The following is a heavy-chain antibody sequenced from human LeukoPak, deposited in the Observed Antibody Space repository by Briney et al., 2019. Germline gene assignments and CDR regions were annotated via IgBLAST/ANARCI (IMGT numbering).Heavy chain of an antibody. CDR1: GGTFSSYA. Sequence: SVKVSCKASGGTFSSYAISWVRQAPGQGLEWMGGIIPIFGTANYAQKFQGRVTITADESTSTAYMELSSLRSEDTAVYYCARGYFDILTGYYPPAYFDYWGQGTLVTVSS. CDR3: ARGYFDILTGYYPPAYFDY. J-gene: IGHJ4*02. V-gene: IGHV1-69*13. D-gene: IGHD3-9*01. CDR2: IIPIFGTA.